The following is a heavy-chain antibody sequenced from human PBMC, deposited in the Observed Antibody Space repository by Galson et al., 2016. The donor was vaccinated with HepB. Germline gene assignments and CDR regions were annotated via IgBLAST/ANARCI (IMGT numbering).Heavy chain of an antibody. V-gene: IGHV3-33*01. Sequence: SLRLSCAASGFTFSDYGMHWVRQAPGKGLEWVAVIWYDGSSTYYADSAKGRFTISRDNSKNTLYLQMDSLRAEDTAVFYCARDRATSWGGVDYWGQGTLVTVSS. CDR1: GFTFSDYG. CDR3: ARDRATSWGGVDY. J-gene: IGHJ4*02. D-gene: IGHD2-2*01. CDR2: IWYDGSST.